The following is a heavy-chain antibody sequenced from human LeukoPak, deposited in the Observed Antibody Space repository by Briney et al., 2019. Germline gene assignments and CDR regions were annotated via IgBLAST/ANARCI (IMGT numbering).Heavy chain of an antibody. V-gene: IGHV3-64*01. CDR3: AGFRSSIDLSLGH. J-gene: IGHJ4*02. CDR2: ISSNGGST. D-gene: IGHD6-6*01. Sequence: GGSLRLSCAASGFTFSSYAMHWVRQAPGKGLEYVSAISSNGGSTYYANSVKGRFTISRDNSKNTLYLQMGSLRAEDMAVYYCAGFRSSIDLSLGHWGQGTLVTVSS. CDR1: GFTFSSYA.